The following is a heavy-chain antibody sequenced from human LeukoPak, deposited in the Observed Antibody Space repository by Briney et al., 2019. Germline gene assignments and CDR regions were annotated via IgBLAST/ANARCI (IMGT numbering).Heavy chain of an antibody. CDR3: ARVREALVVVTAPLDY. V-gene: IGHV3-33*01. J-gene: IGHJ4*02. Sequence: PGGSLRLSCAASGFTFSSYGMHWVRQAPGKGLEWVAVIWYDGSNKYYADSVKGRFTISRDNSKNTLYLQMNSLRAEDTAVYYCARVREALVVVTAPLDYWGQGTLVTVSS. CDR2: IWYDGSNK. D-gene: IGHD2-21*02. CDR1: GFTFSSYG.